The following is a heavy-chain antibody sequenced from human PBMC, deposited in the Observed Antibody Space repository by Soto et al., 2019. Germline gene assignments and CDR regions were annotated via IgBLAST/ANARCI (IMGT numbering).Heavy chain of an antibody. CDR3: AREVSSSSRYYGMDV. Sequence: GSLKLSCATSGFTFSRYSMNWVRQAPGKGLEWVSSISSSSSYIYYADSVKGRFTISRDNAKNSLYLQMNSLRAEDTAVYYCAREVSSSSRYYGMDVWGQGTTVTVSS. J-gene: IGHJ6*02. CDR2: ISSSSSYI. V-gene: IGHV3-21*01. D-gene: IGHD6-6*01. CDR1: GFTFSRYS.